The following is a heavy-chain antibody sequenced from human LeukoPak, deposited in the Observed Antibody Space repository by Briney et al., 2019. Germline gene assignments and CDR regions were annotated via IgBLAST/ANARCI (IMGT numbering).Heavy chain of an antibody. CDR1: GYSFTSYW. CDR2: IYPGDSDT. D-gene: IGHD6-19*01. CDR3: ARHLGSGFGQDWFDP. J-gene: IGHJ5*02. V-gene: IGHV5-51*01. Sequence: GESLKISCKGSGYSFTSYWIGWVRQVPGKGLEWMGIIYPGDSDTRYSPSFQGQVTISADKSISTAYLQWSSLKASDTAMYYCARHLGSGFGQDWFDPWGQGTLVTVSS.